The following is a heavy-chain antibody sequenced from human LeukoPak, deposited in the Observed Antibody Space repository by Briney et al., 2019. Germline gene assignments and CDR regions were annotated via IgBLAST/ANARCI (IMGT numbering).Heavy chain of an antibody. J-gene: IGHJ4*02. CDR2: ISGSGGST. CDR3: AKATLRLFDY. Sequence: GGSLRFSCAASGFTFCSYAMSWLRQAPGKGLEWVSAISGSGGSTYYADSVKGRFTISRDNSKNTLYLQMNSLRAEDTAVYYCAKATLRLFDYWGQGTLVTVSS. CDR1: GFTFCSYA. V-gene: IGHV3-23*01.